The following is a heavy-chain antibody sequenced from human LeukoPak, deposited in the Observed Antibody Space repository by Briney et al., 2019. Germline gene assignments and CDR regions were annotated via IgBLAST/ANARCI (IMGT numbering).Heavy chain of an antibody. Sequence: GGSLRLSCAASGFTFSSYWMSWVRQAPGKGLEWVANIKQDGSEKYYVDSVKGRFTVSRDNAKNSLYLRMNSLRAEDTAVYYCARDQAAGMGDAFDIWGQGTMVTVSS. CDR3: ARDQAAGMGDAFDI. CDR1: GFTFSSYW. V-gene: IGHV3-7*01. CDR2: IKQDGSEK. J-gene: IGHJ3*02. D-gene: IGHD6-19*01.